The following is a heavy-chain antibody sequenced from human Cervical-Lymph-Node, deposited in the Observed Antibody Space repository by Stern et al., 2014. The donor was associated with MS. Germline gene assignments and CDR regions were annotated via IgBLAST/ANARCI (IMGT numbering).Heavy chain of an antibody. D-gene: IGHD2-15*01. V-gene: IGHV1-18*01. Sequence: VQLEESGAEVKKPGASVKVSCKASGYTFTSYGISWVRQAPGQGLEWMGWISAYNGNTNYAQKLQGRVTMTTDTSTSTAYMELRSLRSDDTAVYYCARAVVVAATHHYYYGMDVWGQGTTVTVSS. CDR1: GYTFTSYG. CDR3: ARAVVVAATHHYYYGMDV. J-gene: IGHJ6*02. CDR2: ISAYNGNT.